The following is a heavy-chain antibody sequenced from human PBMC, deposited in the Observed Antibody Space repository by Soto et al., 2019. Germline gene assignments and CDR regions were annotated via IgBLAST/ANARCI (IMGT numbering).Heavy chain of an antibody. D-gene: IGHD2-21*01. Sequence: XATLSLTSAVYGGCLSDNYCNSLRQPPGKGLEWIGEINHSGNTNYNPSLSSRVTISIDTSKNQLSLNLRSVSAADTAVYYCARGRGEFDAWGRRTPVTVSS. CDR3: ARGRGEFDA. J-gene: IGHJ5*02. CDR1: GGCLSDNY. CDR2: INHSGNT. V-gene: IGHV4-34*01.